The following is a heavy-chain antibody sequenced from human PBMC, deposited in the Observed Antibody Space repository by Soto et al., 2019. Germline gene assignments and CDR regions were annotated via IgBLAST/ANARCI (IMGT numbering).Heavy chain of an antibody. CDR2: VIPILGQA. Sequence: QVHLVQSGAEVKKPGSSVKVSCKASGGIFSSYAINWLRQAPGQGLEWMGAVIPILGQAYYAQDLHDRVSIHADESTRTAYMELSSLRSEDTAVYFCARGGGIGAPPGTDYWGQGTLVTVSS. J-gene: IGHJ4*02. D-gene: IGHD6-6*01. CDR1: GGIFSSYA. CDR3: ARGGGIGAPPGTDY. V-gene: IGHV1-69*01.